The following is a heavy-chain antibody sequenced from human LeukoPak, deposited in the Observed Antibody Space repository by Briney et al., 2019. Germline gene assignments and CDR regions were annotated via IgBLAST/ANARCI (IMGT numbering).Heavy chain of an antibody. CDR3: ARGIVVGSLYYMDA. Sequence: GSSVKVSCKASGGTFSSYAISWVRQAPGQGLEWMGGIIPIFATTNYPQKFQGRVTITADDSTSTAYMELSSLRSEDTAVYYCARGIVVGSLYYMDAWGKGTTVTVSS. CDR2: IIPIFATT. D-gene: IGHD2-21*01. CDR1: GGTFSSYA. J-gene: IGHJ6*03. V-gene: IGHV1-69*01.